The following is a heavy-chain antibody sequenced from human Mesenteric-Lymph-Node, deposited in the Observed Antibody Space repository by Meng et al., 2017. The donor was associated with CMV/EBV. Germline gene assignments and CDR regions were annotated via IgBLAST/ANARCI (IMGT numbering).Heavy chain of an antibody. CDR2: IKQDGSEK. Sequence: GESLKISCAASGFTFSSFWMSWVRQPPGKGLEWVANIKQDGSEKYYVDSVKGRFTISRDNAKNSLYLQMNSLRAEDMALYYCAKDIGMYYYDSSGYLDYWGQGTLVTVSS. D-gene: IGHD3-22*01. V-gene: IGHV3-7*03. J-gene: IGHJ4*02. CDR3: AKDIGMYYYDSSGYLDY. CDR1: GFTFSSFW.